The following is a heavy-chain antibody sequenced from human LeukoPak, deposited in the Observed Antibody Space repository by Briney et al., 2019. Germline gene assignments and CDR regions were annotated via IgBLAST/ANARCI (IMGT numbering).Heavy chain of an antibody. CDR3: ARDRATYYDFWSGYYHYYGMDV. V-gene: IGHV4-34*01. D-gene: IGHD3-3*01. CDR1: GGSFSGYY. CDR2: INHSGST. Sequence: NPSETLSLTCAVYGGSFSGYYWSWIRQSPGKGLEWIGEINHSGSTNYNPSLKSRVTISVDTSKNQFSLKLSSVTAADTAVYYCARDRATYYDFWSGYYHYYGMDVWGQGTTVTVSS. J-gene: IGHJ6*02.